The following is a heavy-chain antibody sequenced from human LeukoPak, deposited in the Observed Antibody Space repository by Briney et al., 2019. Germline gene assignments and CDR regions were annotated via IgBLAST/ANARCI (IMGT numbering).Heavy chain of an antibody. CDR1: GGSVSSSSYY. V-gene: IGHV4-39*01. CDR3: ARHAVATQLVLGWFDP. D-gene: IGHD6-13*01. Sequence: PSETLSLTCTVSGGSVSSSSYYWGWIRQPPGKGLEWIGSIYYSGSTYYNPSLKSRVTISVDTSKNQFSLKLSSVTAADTAVYYCARHAVATQLVLGWFDPWGQGTLVTVSS. J-gene: IGHJ5*02. CDR2: IYYSGST.